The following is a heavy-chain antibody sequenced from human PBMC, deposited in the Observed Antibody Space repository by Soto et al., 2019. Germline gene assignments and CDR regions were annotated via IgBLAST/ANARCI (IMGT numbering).Heavy chain of an antibody. D-gene: IGHD2-2*01. Sequence: TGGSLRLSCAASGFTFSSYGMHWVRQAPGKGLEWVAVISYDGSNKYYADSVKGRFTISRDNSKNTLYLQMNSLRAEDTAVYYCAKVRVPAYYYYGMDVWGQGTTVTVSS. V-gene: IGHV3-30*18. J-gene: IGHJ6*02. CDR3: AKVRVPAYYYYGMDV. CDR2: ISYDGSNK. CDR1: GFTFSSYG.